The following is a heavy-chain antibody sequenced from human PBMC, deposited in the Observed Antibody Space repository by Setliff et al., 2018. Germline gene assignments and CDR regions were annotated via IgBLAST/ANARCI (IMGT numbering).Heavy chain of an antibody. J-gene: IGHJ4*02. CDR1: GFTFSSYS. CDR3: AKVLDTTGYYYFDF. Sequence: GGSLRLSCAASGFTFSSYSMNWVRQAPGKGLEWVSSISSSSSYIYYADSVKGRFTISRDNAKNSLYLQMNSLRAEDTAVYYCAKVLDTTGYYYFDFWGQGTLVTVSS. D-gene: IGHD3-22*01. V-gene: IGHV3-21*01. CDR2: ISSSSSYI.